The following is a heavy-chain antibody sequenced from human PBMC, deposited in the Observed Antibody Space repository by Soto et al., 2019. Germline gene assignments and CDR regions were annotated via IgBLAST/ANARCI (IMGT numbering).Heavy chain of an antibody. CDR3: ARDQGAKYYYYYMDV. CDR2: IKQDGSEK. CDR1: GFTFSSYW. Sequence: EGSLRLSCAASGFTFSSYWMSWVRQAPGKGLEWVANIKQDGSEKYYVDSVKGRFTISRDNAKNSLYLQMNSLRAEDTAVYYCARDQGAKYYYYYMDVWGKGTTVTVSS. J-gene: IGHJ6*03. V-gene: IGHV3-7*01.